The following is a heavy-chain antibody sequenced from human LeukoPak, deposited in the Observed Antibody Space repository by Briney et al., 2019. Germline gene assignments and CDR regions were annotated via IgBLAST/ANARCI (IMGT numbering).Heavy chain of an antibody. V-gene: IGHV4-30-4*01. J-gene: IGHJ1*01. CDR3: ARGSYSSGWYEVHFQH. CDR1: GGSISSGDSY. Sequence: PSETLSLTCAVSGGSISSGDSYWSWIRQPPGKGLEWIGYIYSSGSTYYNPSLKSRVTISVDTSKNQFSLKLSSVTAADTAVYYCARGSYSSGWYEVHFQHWGQGTLVTVSS. CDR2: IYSSGST. D-gene: IGHD6-19*01.